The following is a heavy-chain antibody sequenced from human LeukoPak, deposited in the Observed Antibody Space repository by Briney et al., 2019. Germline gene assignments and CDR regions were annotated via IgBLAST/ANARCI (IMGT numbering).Heavy chain of an antibody. Sequence: GGSLRLSCAASGFTFSSYSMNWVRQAPGKGLEWVSYISSSSSTIYYADSVKGRFTISRDNAKNSLYLQMNSLRAEDTAVYYCARDGSSCYSNYGHLRYWGQGTLVTVSS. CDR3: ARDGSSCYSNYGHLRY. V-gene: IGHV3-48*04. D-gene: IGHD4-11*01. J-gene: IGHJ4*02. CDR2: ISSSSSTI. CDR1: GFTFSSYS.